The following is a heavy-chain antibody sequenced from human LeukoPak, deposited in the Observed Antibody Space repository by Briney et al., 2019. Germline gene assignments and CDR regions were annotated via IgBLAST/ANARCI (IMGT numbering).Heavy chain of an antibody. V-gene: IGHV3-23*01. CDR2: IGDNGGDT. D-gene: IGHD1-7*01. CDR3: AKDLGNWKYLIDY. CDR1: GFTFNNFA. J-gene: IGHJ4*02. Sequence: GGSLRLSCAASGFTFNNFAMSWVRQAPGKGLEWVSAIGDNGGDTKYAASVKGRFTIYRDNSRNTLYLQMNSLRAEDTAVYHCAKDLGNWKYLIDYWGQGTLVTVSS.